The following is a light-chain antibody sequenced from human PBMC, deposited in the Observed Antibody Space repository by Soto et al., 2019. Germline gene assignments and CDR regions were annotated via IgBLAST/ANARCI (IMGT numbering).Light chain of an antibody. J-gene: IGKJ1*01. V-gene: IGKV3-15*01. Sequence: EIVITQSPATLSVSPGERATLSYSASQSVNGNLAWYQQKPGQSPRLLVYGASTRAIGIPARFSGRGSGTEFTLTISRLQSEDFAFYDCQHYHGWPAWTLGQGTKV. CDR3: QHYHGWPAWT. CDR1: QSVNGN. CDR2: GAS.